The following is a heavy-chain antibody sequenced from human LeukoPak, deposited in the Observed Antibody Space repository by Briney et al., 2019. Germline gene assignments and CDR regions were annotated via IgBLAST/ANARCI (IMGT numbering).Heavy chain of an antibody. Sequence: ASLKVSCKASGYTFTGYYMHWVRQAPGQALEWMGWINPNSGGTNYAQKFPGRVTTTRDTSISTAYMALSRLRSDDTAVYYCARVRYYYDSSGYPDYWGQGTLVTVSS. CDR3: ARVRYYYDSSGYPDY. V-gene: IGHV1-2*02. D-gene: IGHD3-22*01. J-gene: IGHJ4*02. CDR1: GYTFTGYY. CDR2: INPNSGGT.